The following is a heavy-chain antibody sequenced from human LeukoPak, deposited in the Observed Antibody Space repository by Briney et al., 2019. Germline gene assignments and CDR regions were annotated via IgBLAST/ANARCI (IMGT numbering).Heavy chain of an antibody. Sequence: SETLSLTCTVSGGSISSGGYYWSWIRQLPGKGLEWIGYIYYSGSTYYNPSLKSRVSISEDTSKNQFSLKLISVTAADTAVYYCAGGGNARPRFDYWGQGTLVTVSS. CDR1: GGSISSGGYY. V-gene: IGHV4-31*03. J-gene: IGHJ4*02. CDR3: AGGGNARPRFDY. D-gene: IGHD4-23*01. CDR2: IYYSGST.